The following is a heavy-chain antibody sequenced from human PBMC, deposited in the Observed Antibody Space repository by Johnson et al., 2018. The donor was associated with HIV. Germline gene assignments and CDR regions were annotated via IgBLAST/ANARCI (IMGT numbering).Heavy chain of an antibody. Sequence: EVQLVESGGGVVRPGGSLRLSCAASGFTFNDYDISWVRQAPGKGLEWVSGINWYGGSTGYADSVKGRFTISRDNAKNSLYRQMNSLRAEDTAVYYCAKQLAGHDAFDIWGQGTMVTVSS. CDR3: AKQLAGHDAFDI. V-gene: IGHV3-20*04. CDR1: GFTFNDYD. D-gene: IGHD6-6*01. CDR2: INWYGGST. J-gene: IGHJ3*02.